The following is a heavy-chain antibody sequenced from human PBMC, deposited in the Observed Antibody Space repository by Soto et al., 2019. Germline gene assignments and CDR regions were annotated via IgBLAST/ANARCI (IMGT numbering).Heavy chain of an antibody. CDR1: GFTFSSYG. CDR2: IWYDGSNK. CDR3: ARDFTFRLDDYVGGSYRFYYYYGMDG. Sequence: PGGSLRLSCAASGFTFSSYGMHWVRQAPGKGLEWVAVIWYDGSNKYYADSVKGRFTISRDNSKNTLYLQMNSLRAEDTAVYYCARDFTFRLDDYVGGSYRFYYYYGMDGWGQGTTVTVSS. J-gene: IGHJ6*02. V-gene: IGHV3-33*01. D-gene: IGHD3-16*02.